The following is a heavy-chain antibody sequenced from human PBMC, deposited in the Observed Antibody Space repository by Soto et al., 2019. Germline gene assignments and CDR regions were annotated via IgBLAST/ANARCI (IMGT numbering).Heavy chain of an antibody. CDR2: IKQDGSEK. Sequence: GGSLRLSCAASGFTFSSYWMSWVRQAPGEGLEWVANIKQDGSEKYYVDSVKGRCTISRDNAKSSLYLQMNSLRAEDTAVYYCARDYWTTTYYYGMDVWGQGTTVTVSS. D-gene: IGHD2-8*01. J-gene: IGHJ6*02. CDR1: GFTFSSYW. CDR3: ARDYWTTTYYYGMDV. V-gene: IGHV3-7*01.